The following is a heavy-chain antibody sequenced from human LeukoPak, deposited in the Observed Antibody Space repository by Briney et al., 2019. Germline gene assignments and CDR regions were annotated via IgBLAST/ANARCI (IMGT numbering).Heavy chain of an antibody. V-gene: IGHV4-4*07. Sequence: SETLSLTCTVSGGSISSYYWSWIRQPAGKGLEWIGRIYTSGSTNYNPSLKSRVTMSVDTSKNQFSLKLSSVTAADTAVYYCAREVLGIAAAGHNWFDPWGQGTLVTVSS. D-gene: IGHD6-13*01. CDR3: AREVLGIAAAGHNWFDP. J-gene: IGHJ5*02. CDR2: IYTSGST. CDR1: GGSISSYY.